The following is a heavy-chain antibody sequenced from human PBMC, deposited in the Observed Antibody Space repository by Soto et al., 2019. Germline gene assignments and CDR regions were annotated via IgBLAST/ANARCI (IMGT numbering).Heavy chain of an antibody. V-gene: IGHV3-30-3*01. CDR2: ISYDGSSK. CDR3: ARLKNYRLGYYWNLGGLVSRFTVY. Sequence: QVQLVESGGGVVQPGRSLRLSCAASGFTFSSYAMHWVRQAPGKGLEWVAVISYDGSSKYYADSVKGRSTISRDNSKITLNLKMNDRRTESPIVNYWARLKNYRLGYYWNLGGLVSRFTVYWG. D-gene: IGHD1-1*01. CDR1: GFTFSSYA. J-gene: IGHJ4*01.